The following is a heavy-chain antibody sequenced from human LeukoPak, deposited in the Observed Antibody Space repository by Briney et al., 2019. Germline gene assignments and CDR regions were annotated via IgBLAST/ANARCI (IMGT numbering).Heavy chain of an antibody. D-gene: IGHD1-20*01. Sequence: GGSLRLSCAASGFTFSDYYMSWIRQAPGKGLEWVSYISSSGSTIYYADSVKGRFTISRDNAKNSLYLQMNSLRAEDTAVYYCAKDWYITGTTLLFDYWGQGTLVTVSS. CDR2: ISSSGSTI. CDR3: AKDWYITGTTLLFDY. V-gene: IGHV3-11*01. CDR1: GFTFSDYY. J-gene: IGHJ4*02.